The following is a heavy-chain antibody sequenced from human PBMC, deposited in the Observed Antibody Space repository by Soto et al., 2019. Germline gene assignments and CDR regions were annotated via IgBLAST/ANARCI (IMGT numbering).Heavy chain of an antibody. D-gene: IGHD2-2*01. CDR1: GGTFSRYS. Sequence: QVQLVQSGAEVKKPGSSVKVSCKASGGTFSRYSITWVRQAPGHGLEWIGRIIPIFGIPTYAQKFQGRVTITADESTSTAYTEPSSLRSADTAVYYCAREDRDRETVLVPAAIDGMDVWGQGTTVTVSS. CDR2: IIPIFGIP. V-gene: IGHV1-69*08. CDR3: AREDRDRETVLVPAAIDGMDV. J-gene: IGHJ6*02.